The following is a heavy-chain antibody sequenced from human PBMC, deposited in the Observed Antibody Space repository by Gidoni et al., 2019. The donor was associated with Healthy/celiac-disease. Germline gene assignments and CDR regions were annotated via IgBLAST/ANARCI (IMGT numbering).Heavy chain of an antibody. CDR3: AREAPRIVVATQRNAFDI. J-gene: IGHJ3*02. Sequence: QVHLQQSGPGLVKPSQTLSLTCAISGDSVSSNSSAWNWIMQSPSKGIEWLGRTYYRSKWYNDYEVSVKSRITINPDTSKNQFSLQLNSVTPEDTAVYYCAREAPRIVVATQRNAFDIWGQGTMVTVSS. V-gene: IGHV6-1*01. CDR2: TYYRSKWYN. D-gene: IGHD1-26*01. CDR1: GDSVSSNSSA.